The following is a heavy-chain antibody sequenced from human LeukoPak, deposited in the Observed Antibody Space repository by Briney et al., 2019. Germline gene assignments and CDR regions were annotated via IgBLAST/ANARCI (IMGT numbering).Heavy chain of an antibody. J-gene: IGHJ4*02. CDR3: ARAQEGVLWFGESNPDY. D-gene: IGHD3-10*01. CDR2: MNPNSGNT. V-gene: IGHV1-8*01. Sequence: GASVTVSCKASGYTSTSYDINWVRQAPGQGLEWMGWMNPNSGNTVYAQKFQGRVTMTRDMSTSTVYMELSSLRSEDTAVYYCARAQEGVLWFGESNPDYWGQGTLVTVSS. CDR1: GYTSTSYD.